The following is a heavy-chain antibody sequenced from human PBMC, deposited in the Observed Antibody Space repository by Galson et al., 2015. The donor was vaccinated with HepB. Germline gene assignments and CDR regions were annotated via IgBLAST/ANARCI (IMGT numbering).Heavy chain of an antibody. V-gene: IGHV3-15*01. D-gene: IGHD3-22*01. J-gene: IGHJ4*02. CDR3: TTRADYYDSSGYYYYDY. Sequence: SLRLSCAASGFTFSNAWMSWVRQAPGKGLEWVGRIKSKTDGGTTDYAAPVKGRFTISRDDSKNTLYLQMNSLKTEDTAVYYCTTRADYYDSSGYYYYDYWGQGTLVTVSS. CDR2: IKSKTDGGTT. CDR1: GFTFSNAW.